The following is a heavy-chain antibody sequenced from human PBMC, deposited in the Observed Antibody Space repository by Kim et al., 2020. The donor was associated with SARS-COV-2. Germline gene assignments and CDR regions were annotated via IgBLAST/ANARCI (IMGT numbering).Heavy chain of an antibody. Sequence: GGSLRLSCAASGFTFSSNWMSWVRQAPGKGLEWVAKIKEDGSERYYVSSVEGRFTISRDNAKNSLYLQMNSLRAEDTGVYYCARDRSYSLDYWGREPWSPSPQ. CDR2: IKEDGSER. D-gene: IGHD1-26*01. CDR1: GFTFSSNW. V-gene: IGHV3-7*01. J-gene: IGHJ4*02. CDR3: ARDRSYSLDY.